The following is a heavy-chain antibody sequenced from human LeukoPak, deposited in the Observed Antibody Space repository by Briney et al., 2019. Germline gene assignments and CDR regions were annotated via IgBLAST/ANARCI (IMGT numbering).Heavy chain of an antibody. V-gene: IGHV5-51*01. Sequence: GESLKISCKGSGYSFTNYWIGWVRQMPGKGLEWMGIIYPGDSDTRYSPSFQGQVTISADKSISTAYLQWSSLKASGTAIYYCARRSGIYYSAADYWGQGSLVTVSS. CDR1: GYSFTNYW. J-gene: IGHJ4*02. D-gene: IGHD1-26*01. CDR2: IYPGDSDT. CDR3: ARRSGIYYSAADY.